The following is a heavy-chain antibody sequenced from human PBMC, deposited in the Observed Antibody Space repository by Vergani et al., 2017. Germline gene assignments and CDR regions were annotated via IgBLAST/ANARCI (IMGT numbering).Heavy chain of an antibody. J-gene: IGHJ4*02. CDR3: ARIPTITRPVPRPGHFDY. Sequence: QVTLKESGPVLVKSTETLTLTCTVSGFSLSNARMGVSWIRQPPGKALEWLAHIFSNDEKSYSTSLKSRLTISKDTSKSQVVLTMTNMDPVDTATYYCARIPTITRPVPRPGHFDYWGQGTLVTVSS. CDR2: IFSNDEK. CDR1: GFSLSNARMG. D-gene: IGHD5-12*01. V-gene: IGHV2-26*01.